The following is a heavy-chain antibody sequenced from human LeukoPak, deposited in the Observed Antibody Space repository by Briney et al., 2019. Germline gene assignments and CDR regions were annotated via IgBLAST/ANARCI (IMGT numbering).Heavy chain of an antibody. CDR2: IYTSGST. Sequence: SETLSLTCTVSGGSISSYYWSWIRQPAGKGLEWIGRIYTSGSTNYNPSLKSRVTMSVDTSKNQFSLKLSSVTAADTAVYYCARQGSYGDYMLVDYWGQGTRVTVSS. CDR3: ARQGSYGDYMLVDY. V-gene: IGHV4-4*07. D-gene: IGHD4-17*01. CDR1: GGSISSYY. J-gene: IGHJ4*02.